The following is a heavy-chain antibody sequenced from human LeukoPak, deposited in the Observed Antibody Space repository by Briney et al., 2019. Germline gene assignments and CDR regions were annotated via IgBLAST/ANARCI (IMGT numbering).Heavy chain of an antibody. CDR3: SRESGAFCPFGY. CDR1: GGSISSTNW. V-gene: IGHV4-4*02. Sequence: SGTLSLTCGVSGGSISSTNWRSCVRQPPGQRLEWVGEISLRGLTNYKPSLKSQFTMSLAKSKSLLSLNLTSVNAADTAVYYCSRESGAFCPFGYWGQGTLVIVPP. D-gene: IGHD1-26*01. J-gene: IGHJ4*02. CDR2: ISLRGLT.